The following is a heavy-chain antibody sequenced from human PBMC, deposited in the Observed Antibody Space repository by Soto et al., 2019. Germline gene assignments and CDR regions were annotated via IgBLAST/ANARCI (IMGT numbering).Heavy chain of an antibody. Sequence: SETLSLTCTVFGGSISSRLYYWDWIRQPPGKGLEWIGNIYFSGSTYYNPSLRSRVTISVDTSNDQFSLKLSSVTAADTAVYYCARGGVVPASIEVNWFDPWGQGTLVTVSS. J-gene: IGHJ5*02. CDR1: GGSISSRLYY. CDR2: IYFSGST. CDR3: ARGGVVPASIEVNWFDP. D-gene: IGHD2-2*02. V-gene: IGHV4-39*07.